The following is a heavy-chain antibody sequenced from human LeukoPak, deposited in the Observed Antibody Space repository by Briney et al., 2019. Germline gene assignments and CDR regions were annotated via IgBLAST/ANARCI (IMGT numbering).Heavy chain of an antibody. V-gene: IGHV3-23*01. CDR1: GFTFSNYA. D-gene: IGHD3-22*01. J-gene: IGHJ4*02. Sequence: GGSLRLSCAASGFTFSNYAMSWVRQAPGKGREWVSSISGSGGSTLYADSVKGRFTISRDNSKNTLYLQMNSLRAEDTAVYYCAKAYYDSSGYYNYFDYWGQGTLVTVSS. CDR3: AKAYYDSSGYYNYFDY. CDR2: ISGSGGST.